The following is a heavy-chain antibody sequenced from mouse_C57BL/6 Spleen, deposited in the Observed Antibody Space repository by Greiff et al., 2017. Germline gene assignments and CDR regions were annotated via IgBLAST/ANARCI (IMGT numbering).Heavy chain of an antibody. CDR2: IYPGDGDT. Sequence: VNVVESGAELVKPGASVKISCKASGYAFSSYWMNWVKQRPGKGLEWIGQIYPGDGDTNYNGKFKGKATLTADKSSSTAYMQLSSLTSEDSAVYFCARSDYYGSSLLDDWGQGTTLTGSS. J-gene: IGHJ2*01. D-gene: IGHD1-1*01. CDR1: GYAFSSYW. V-gene: IGHV1-80*01. CDR3: ARSDYYGSSLLDD.